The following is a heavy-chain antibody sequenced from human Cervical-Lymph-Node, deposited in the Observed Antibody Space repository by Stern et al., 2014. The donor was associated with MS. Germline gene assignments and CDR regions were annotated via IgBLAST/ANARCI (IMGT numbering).Heavy chain of an antibody. CDR2: INPGNGGT. D-gene: IGHD5-18*01. CDR3: ARVSRIGIPGL. Sequence: VQLVQSGAGVMKPGASVNVSCKASGYTFTGYYIDWVRQAPGQGLEWMGRINPGNGGTNYAQKFQDRVAMTRDTSITTAIMEVTDLRPDDTAIYFCARVSRIGIPGLWGQGTLVTVSS. CDR1: GYTFTGYY. J-gene: IGHJ4*02. V-gene: IGHV1-2*06.